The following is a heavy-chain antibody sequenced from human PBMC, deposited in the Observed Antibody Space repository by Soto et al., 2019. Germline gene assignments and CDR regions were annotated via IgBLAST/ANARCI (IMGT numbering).Heavy chain of an antibody. CDR2: IYYSGST. CDR1: GGSISSGGYY. J-gene: IGHJ4*02. D-gene: IGHD4-17*01. V-gene: IGHV4-31*03. CDR3: ARGLTVTTYFDY. Sequence: QVQLQESGPGLVKPSQTLSLTCTVSGGSISSGGYYWSWIRQHPGKGLEWIWYIYYSGSTYYNPSLKCRVTISVDTSKNQFSLKLSSVTAADTAVYYCARGLTVTTYFDYWGQGTLVTVSS.